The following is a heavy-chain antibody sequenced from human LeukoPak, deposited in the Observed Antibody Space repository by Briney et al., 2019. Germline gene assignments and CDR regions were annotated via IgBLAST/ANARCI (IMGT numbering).Heavy chain of an antibody. V-gene: IGHV1-46*01. CDR1: EDTFTYYH. J-gene: IGHJ4*02. CDR3: ATEAPRSYYFDY. Sequence: VASVKVSCKASEDTFTYYHIHWVPQAPGQGVEWMGAVYATGGTTINTQNFQGRVTMTRDTSTGTVYMELSSLRFEDTAMYYCATEAPRSYYFDYWGQGILVTVSS. CDR2: VYATGGTT.